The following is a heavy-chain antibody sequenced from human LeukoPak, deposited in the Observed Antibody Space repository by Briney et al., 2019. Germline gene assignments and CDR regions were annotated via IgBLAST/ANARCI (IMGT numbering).Heavy chain of an antibody. CDR1: GFTFSSYS. J-gene: IGHJ4*02. CDR3: ARDRVPAAMYVDY. V-gene: IGHV3-21*01. CDR2: ISSSSSYI. D-gene: IGHD2-2*01. Sequence: GGSLRLSCAASGFTFSSYSMNWVRQAPGKGLEWVSSISSSSSYIYYADSVMGRFTISRDNAKNSLYLQMNSLRAEDTAVYYCARDRVPAAMYVDYWGQGTLVTVSS.